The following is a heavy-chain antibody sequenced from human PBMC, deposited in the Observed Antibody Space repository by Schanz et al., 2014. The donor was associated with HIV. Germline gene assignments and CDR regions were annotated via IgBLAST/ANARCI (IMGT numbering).Heavy chain of an antibody. V-gene: IGHV4-59*01. J-gene: IGHJ4*02. D-gene: IGHD3-22*01. CDR2: VFSNGAT. Sequence: VQLQESGPGLVKPSETLSLTCSVSGGSISNNFCNWIRQSPGKGLEWIGNVFSNGATKYNPSLQSRVTISVDTSQNQFSLKLRSVTAADTAVYFCASYDSSGYYKGPFDFWGQGTPVTVSS. CDR1: GGSISNNF. CDR3: ASYDSSGYYKGPFDF.